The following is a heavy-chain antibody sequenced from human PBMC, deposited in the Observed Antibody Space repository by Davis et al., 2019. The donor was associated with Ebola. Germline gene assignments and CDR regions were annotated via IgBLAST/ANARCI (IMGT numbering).Heavy chain of an antibody. V-gene: IGHV1-18*01. D-gene: IGHD1-26*01. J-gene: IGHJ6*02. Sequence: ASVKVSCKASGYTFTSYGISWVRQAPGQGLEWMGWISAYNGNTNYAQKLQGRVTMTRDTSTSTVYMELSSLRSEDTAVYYCARDLTDEWELLFQGMDVWGQGTTVTVSS. CDR3: ARDLTDEWELLFQGMDV. CDR2: ISAYNGNT. CDR1: GYTFTSYG.